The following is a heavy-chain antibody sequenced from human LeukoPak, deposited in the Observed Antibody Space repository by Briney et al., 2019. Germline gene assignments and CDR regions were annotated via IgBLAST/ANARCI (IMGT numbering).Heavy chain of an antibody. V-gene: IGHV3-74*03. CDR3: ASLGTLVP. Sequence: GGSLRLSCAASGFTFSTYLMHWVCQAPGKGLVWVSRINTDGSITTYADSVKGRFTISRDNAKNTLYLQMNSLRDEDTAVYYCASLGTLVPWGQGTLVTVSS. CDR2: INTDGSIT. J-gene: IGHJ5*02. CDR1: GFTFSTYL. D-gene: IGHD3-9*01.